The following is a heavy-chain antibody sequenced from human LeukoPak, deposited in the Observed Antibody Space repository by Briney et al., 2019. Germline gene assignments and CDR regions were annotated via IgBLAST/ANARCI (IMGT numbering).Heavy chain of an antibody. CDR2: INNDGSST. CDR3: VRGLLGPDY. CDR1: GFTFNSYW. V-gene: IGHV3-74*03. J-gene: IGHJ4*02. Sequence: GGSLRLSCAASGFTFNSYWMHWVRQAPGEGLVWVSRINNDGSSTVYADSVKGRFTISRDNAKNTLYLEMNSLRAEDTAVYYCVRGLLGPDYWGQGTLVIVSS. D-gene: IGHD7-27*01.